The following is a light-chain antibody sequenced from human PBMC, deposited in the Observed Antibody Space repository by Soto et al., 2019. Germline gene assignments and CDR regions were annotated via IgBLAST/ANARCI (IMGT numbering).Light chain of an antibody. V-gene: IGKV3-20*01. CDR3: QDYFSSCT. CDR1: QSISSTF. J-gene: IGKJ1*01. Sequence: EIVLTQSPGTLSLSPGERATLSCRASQSISSTFLAWYQHKPGQPPRVLIYGASRRGTGIPDRFSGSGSGTAFTLSISRLQSDDFVLYYYQDYFSSCTFAQGTKVEMK. CDR2: GAS.